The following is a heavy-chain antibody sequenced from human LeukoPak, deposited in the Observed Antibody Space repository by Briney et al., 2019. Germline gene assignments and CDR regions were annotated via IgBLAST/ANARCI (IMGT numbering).Heavy chain of an antibody. CDR2: IYYSGST. CDR3: ARHAYGDHFDY. V-gene: IGHV4-59*08. D-gene: IGHD4-17*01. CDR1: GGSISSYY. J-gene: IGHJ4*02. Sequence: PSETLSLTCTVSGGSISSYYWSWIRQPPGKGLEWIGYIYYSGSTNYNPSLKSRVTISVDKSKNQCSLKLNSVTVADTAVYYCARHAYGDHFDYWGQGTLVTVSS.